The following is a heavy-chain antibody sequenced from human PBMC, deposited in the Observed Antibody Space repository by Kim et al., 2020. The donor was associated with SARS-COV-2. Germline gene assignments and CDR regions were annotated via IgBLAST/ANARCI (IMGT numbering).Heavy chain of an antibody. CDR3: ARPLGAVAGLDY. D-gene: IGHD6-19*01. CDR1: GFTFSSYA. CDR2: ISYDGSNK. Sequence: GGSLRLSCAASGFTFSSYAMHWVRQAPGKGLEWVAVISYDGSNKYYADSVKGRFTISRDNSKNTLYLQMNSLRAEDTAVYYCARPLGAVAGLDYWGQGTL. J-gene: IGHJ4*02. V-gene: IGHV3-30*04.